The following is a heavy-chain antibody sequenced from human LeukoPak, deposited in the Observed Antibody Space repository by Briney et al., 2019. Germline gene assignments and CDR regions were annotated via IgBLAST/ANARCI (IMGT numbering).Heavy chain of an antibody. CDR1: GDSLSRSDSY. D-gene: IGHD3-22*01. Sequence: KTSETLSLTCSVSGDSLSRSDSYWDWILQPPGKGLDWIMTIYYSGRTYYIPSLKPPFTMSLYPSDTQFSLNLRSVTAADTALYYCARRRYYDGSGYLEWGQGTLLSVSS. CDR3: ARRRYYDGSGYLE. J-gene: IGHJ1*01. CDR2: IYYSGRT. V-gene: IGHV4-39*01.